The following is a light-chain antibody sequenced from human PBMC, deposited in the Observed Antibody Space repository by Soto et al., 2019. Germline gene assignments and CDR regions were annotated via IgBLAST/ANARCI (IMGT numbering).Light chain of an antibody. CDR3: QQTYIIPRT. Sequence: DIQMTQSPSSLSASVGDRVTITCRASQTDFRNLNWYQQKPGHAPQLLISRASSLQSGVPSRFSGGGSGTDFTLTISSLQPEDFATYYCQQTYIIPRTFGQGTKVEFK. J-gene: IGKJ1*01. CDR2: RAS. CDR1: QTDFRN. V-gene: IGKV1-39*01.